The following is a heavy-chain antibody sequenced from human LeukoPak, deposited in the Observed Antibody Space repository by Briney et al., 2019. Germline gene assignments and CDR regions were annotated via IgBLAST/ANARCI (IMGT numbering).Heavy chain of an antibody. D-gene: IGHD4-17*01. CDR2: ISGSGGGT. CDR3: AKIRTVTTSPGWYFDL. Sequence: PGGSLRLSCAASGFTFSSYAMSWVRQAPGKGLEWVSAISGSGGGTYYADSVKGRFTISRDNSKNTLYLQMNSLRAEDTAVYYCAKIRTVTTSPGWYFDLWGRGTLVTVSS. CDR1: GFTFSSYA. V-gene: IGHV3-23*01. J-gene: IGHJ2*01.